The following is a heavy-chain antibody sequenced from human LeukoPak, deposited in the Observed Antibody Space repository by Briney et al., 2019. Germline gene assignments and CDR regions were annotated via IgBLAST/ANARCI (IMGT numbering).Heavy chain of an antibody. CDR1: GFTFDDYA. V-gene: IGHV3-9*01. Sequence: GGSLRLSCAASGFTFDDYAMHWVRQAPGKGLEWASGISWNSGSIGYADSVKGRFTISRDNAKNSLYLQMNSLRAEDTALYYCAKDRSRERETFDYWGQGTLVTVSS. J-gene: IGHJ4*02. CDR2: ISWNSGSI. D-gene: IGHD5-24*01. CDR3: AKDRSRERETFDY.